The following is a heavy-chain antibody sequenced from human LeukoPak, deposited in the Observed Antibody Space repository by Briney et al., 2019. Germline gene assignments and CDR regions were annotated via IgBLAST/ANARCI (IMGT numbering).Heavy chain of an antibody. CDR2: ISYDGSNK. CDR1: GFTFSSYA. Sequence: GGSLRLSCAASGFTFSSYAMHWVRQAPGKGLEWVAVISYDGSNKYYADSVKGRFTISRDNSKNTLYLQMNSLRAEDTAVYYCARDQYCSSTSCYLGLGYWGQGTLVTVSS. J-gene: IGHJ4*02. D-gene: IGHD2-2*01. CDR3: ARDQYCSSTSCYLGLGY. V-gene: IGHV3-30*04.